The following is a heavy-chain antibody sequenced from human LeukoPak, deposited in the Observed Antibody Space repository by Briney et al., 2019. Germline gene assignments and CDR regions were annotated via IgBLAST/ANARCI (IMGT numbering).Heavy chain of an antibody. V-gene: IGHV4-34*01. CDR1: GGSFSGYY. J-gene: IGHJ5*02. CDR3: ARSDYDFWSGPNWFDP. CDR2: INHSGST. Sequence: PSETLSLTCAVYGGSFSGYYWSWIRQPPGKGLEWIGEINHSGSTNYNPSLKSRVTISVDTSKNQFSLKLSSVTAADTAVYYCARSDYDFWSGPNWFDPWGQGTLVTVSS. D-gene: IGHD3-3*01.